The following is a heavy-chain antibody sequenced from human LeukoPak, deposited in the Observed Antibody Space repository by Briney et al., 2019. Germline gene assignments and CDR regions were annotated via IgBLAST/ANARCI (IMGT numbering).Heavy chain of an antibody. Sequence: ASVKVSCKASGYTFTSYDINWVRQATGQGLEWMGWMNPNSGNTGYAQKFQGRVTITRNTSISTAYMELSSLRSEDTAVYYCARGKGSFFYDSSGYSFDYWGQGTLVTVSS. CDR2: MNPNSGNT. CDR1: GYTFTSYD. D-gene: IGHD3-22*01. V-gene: IGHV1-8*03. J-gene: IGHJ4*02. CDR3: ARGKGSFFYDSSGYSFDY.